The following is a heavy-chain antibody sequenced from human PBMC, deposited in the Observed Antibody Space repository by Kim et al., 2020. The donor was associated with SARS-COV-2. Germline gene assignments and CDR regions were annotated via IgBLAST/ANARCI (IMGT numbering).Heavy chain of an antibody. CDR2: INHSGST. V-gene: IGHV4-34*01. J-gene: IGHJ6*02. D-gene: IGHD1-26*01. CDR3: ARGHSGSYYGRGPVSGYYYGMDV. Sequence: SETLSLTCAVYGGSFSGYYWSWIRQPPGKGLEWIGEINHSGSTNYNPSLKSRVTISVDTSKNQFSLKLSSVTAADTAVYYCARGHSGSYYGRGPVSGYYYGMDVWGQGTTVTVSS. CDR1: GGSFSGYY.